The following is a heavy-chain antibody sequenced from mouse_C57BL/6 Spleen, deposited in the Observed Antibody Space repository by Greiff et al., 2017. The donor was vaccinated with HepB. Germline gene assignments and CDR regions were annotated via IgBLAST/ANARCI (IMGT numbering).Heavy chain of an antibody. CDR2: IYPGDGDT. Sequence: QVQLKESGPELVKPGASVKISCKASGYAFSSSWMNWVKQRPGKGLEWIGRIYPGDGDTNYNGKFKGKATLTADKSSSTAYMQLSSLTSEDSAVYFCARESTTVVADWYFDVWGTGTTVTVSS. CDR1: GYAFSSSW. J-gene: IGHJ1*03. CDR3: ARESTTVVADWYFDV. V-gene: IGHV1-82*01. D-gene: IGHD1-1*01.